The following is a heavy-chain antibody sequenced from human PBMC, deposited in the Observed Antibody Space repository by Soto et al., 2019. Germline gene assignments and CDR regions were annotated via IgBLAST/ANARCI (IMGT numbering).Heavy chain of an antibody. V-gene: IGHV3-30*03. CDR2: ISYDGGTK. Sequence: QVQLVESGGGVVQPGRSLRLSCAASGFSFSSYGMHWVRQAPGKGLEWVAGISYDGGTKYYADSVTGRFTISRDSSRDTLDLQMDSLRPDDTALYYGARDLGGYNSPDLDSWGQGPLVTVSS. CDR1: GFSFSSYG. J-gene: IGHJ4*02. CDR3: ARDLGGYNSPDLDS. D-gene: IGHD5-12*01.